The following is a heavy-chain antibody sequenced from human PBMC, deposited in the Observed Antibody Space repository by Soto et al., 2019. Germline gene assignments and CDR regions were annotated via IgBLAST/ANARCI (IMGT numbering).Heavy chain of an antibody. CDR3: AKAPHYYDNSGYFDY. V-gene: IGHV3-23*01. CDR1: GFTFSSYA. CDR2: ISGSGGST. D-gene: IGHD3-22*01. Sequence: PGGSLRLSCAASGFTFSSYAMSWVRQAPGKGLEWVSGISGSGGSTYYADSVKGRFTISRDNSKNTLYLQMNSLRDEDTAVYYCAKAPHYYDNSGYFDYWGQGTLVTVSS. J-gene: IGHJ4*02.